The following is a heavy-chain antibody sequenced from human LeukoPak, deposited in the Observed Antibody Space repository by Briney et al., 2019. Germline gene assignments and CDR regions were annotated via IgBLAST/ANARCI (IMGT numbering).Heavy chain of an antibody. CDR1: GYSFPTYW. J-gene: IGHJ4*02. D-gene: IGHD2-2*03. CDR2: IYPDESNI. V-gene: IGHV5-51*01. Sequence: GESLKISCKGSGYSFPTYWIAWVRQMPGKGLEWMGIIYPDESNIRYSPSLQGQVTISADKSISTAYLQWSSLKASDTAMYYCARPPSRGYSSSFEYWGQGTLVTVSS. CDR3: ARPPSRGYSSSFEY.